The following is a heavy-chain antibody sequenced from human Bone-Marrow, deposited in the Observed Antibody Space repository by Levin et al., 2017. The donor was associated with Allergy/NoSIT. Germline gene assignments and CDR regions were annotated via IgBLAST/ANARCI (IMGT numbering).Heavy chain of an antibody. Sequence: SETLSLTCAVYGGSFSGYYWSWIRQPPGKGLEWIGEINHSGSTNYNPSLKSRVTISVDTSKNQFSLKLSSVTAADTAVYYCAKTLPPFDPWGQGTLVTVSS. CDR1: GGSFSGYY. J-gene: IGHJ5*02. CDR2: INHSGST. CDR3: AKTLPPFDP. V-gene: IGHV4-34*01.